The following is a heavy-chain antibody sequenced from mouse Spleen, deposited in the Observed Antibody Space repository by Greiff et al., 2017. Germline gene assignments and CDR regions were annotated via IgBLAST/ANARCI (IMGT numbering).Heavy chain of an antibody. J-gene: IGHJ3*01. V-gene: IGHV1-82*01. CDR1: GYAFSSSW. CDR2: IYPGDGDT. CDR3: ARSAGYSWFAD. D-gene: IGHD2-3*01. Sequence: QVQLQQSGPELVKPGASVKISCKASGYAFSSSWMNWVKQRPGKGLEWIGRIYPGDGDTNYNGKFKGKATLTADKSSSTAYMQLSSLTSEDSAVYFCARSAGYSWFADWGQGTLVTVSA.